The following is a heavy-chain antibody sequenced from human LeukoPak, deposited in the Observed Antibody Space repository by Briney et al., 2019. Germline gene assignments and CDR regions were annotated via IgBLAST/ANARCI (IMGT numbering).Heavy chain of an antibody. Sequence: PETLSLTCTVSGDSISTYYWSWIRQPPGKRLEWIGYIYYSGSTNYNPSLKSRVTISVDTSKNQFSLKLSSVTAADTAVYYCARGGSGSYFGFDYWGQGTLVTVSS. CDR2: IYYSGST. CDR3: ARGGSGSYFGFDY. J-gene: IGHJ4*02. D-gene: IGHD1-26*01. V-gene: IGHV4-59*01. CDR1: GDSISTYY.